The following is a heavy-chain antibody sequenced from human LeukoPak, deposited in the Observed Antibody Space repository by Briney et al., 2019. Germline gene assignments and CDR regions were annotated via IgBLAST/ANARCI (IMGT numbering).Heavy chain of an antibody. D-gene: IGHD2-15*01. V-gene: IGHV3-11*01. CDR1: GFTFIDYN. CDR2: ISRSGSTK. CDR3: ARVLRYCSGGNCYSGGLGYMDV. Sequence: GGSLRLSCAASGFTFIDYNMRWIRQAPGKGLDWVSSISRSGSTKYYADSVKGRFTISRDNAKNSLFLQMNSLRAEDTAVYYCARVLRYCSGGNCYSGGLGYMDVWGKGTAVTISS. J-gene: IGHJ6*03.